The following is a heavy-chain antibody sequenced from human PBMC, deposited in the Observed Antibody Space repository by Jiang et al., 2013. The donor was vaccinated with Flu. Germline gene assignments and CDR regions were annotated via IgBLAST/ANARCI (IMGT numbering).Heavy chain of an antibody. V-gene: IGHV1-18*04. J-gene: IGHJ3*02. CDR1: GYTFTSHV. Sequence: QLVESGAEVKKPGASVQVSCKASGYTFTSHVITWVRQAPGQGLEWMGWISPYSGNTNYAQKFQGRLTMTTDTSTSTAYMELRSLRSDDTAVYYCARVRVVNSLVLDGIWGQGTMVTVSS. CDR3: ARVRVVNSLVLDGI. D-gene: IGHD2-15*01. CDR2: ISPYSGNT.